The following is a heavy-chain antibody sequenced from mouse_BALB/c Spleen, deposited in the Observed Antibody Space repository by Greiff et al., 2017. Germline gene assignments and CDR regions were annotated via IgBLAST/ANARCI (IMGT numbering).Heavy chain of an antibody. D-gene: IGHD1-1*01. Sequence: VHVKQSGAELVRPGALVKLSCKASGFNIKDYYMHWVKQRPEQGLEWIGWIDPENGNTIYDPKFQGKASITADTSSNTAYLQLSSLTSEDTAVYYCARDGSSYWYFDVWGAGTTVTVSS. CDR2: IDPENGNT. CDR1: GFNIKDYY. CDR3: ARDGSSYWYFDV. V-gene: IGHV14-1*02. J-gene: IGHJ1*01.